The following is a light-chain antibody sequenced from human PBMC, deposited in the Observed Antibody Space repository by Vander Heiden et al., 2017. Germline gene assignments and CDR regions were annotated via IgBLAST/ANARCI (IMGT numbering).Light chain of an antibody. J-gene: IGKJ1*01. CDR2: AAS. Sequence: EIVMTQSPATLSVSPGERATLSCRASQSVSTNLAWYQQKPGQGPRLLIFAASTRAPGVPDRISGSGSGTEFALTISSLQSEDFAVYFCQQYNNWRPWTFGQGTKVEIK. CDR3: QQYNNWRPWT. V-gene: IGKV3-15*01. CDR1: QSVSTN.